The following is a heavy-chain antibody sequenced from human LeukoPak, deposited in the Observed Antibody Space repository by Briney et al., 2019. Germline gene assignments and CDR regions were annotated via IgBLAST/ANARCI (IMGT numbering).Heavy chain of an antibody. V-gene: IGHV3-30*01. CDR3: ARELHAFDY. CDR1: GFTFSSYA. CDR2: ISYDGSNK. J-gene: IGHJ4*02. D-gene: IGHD2-15*01. Sequence: GRSLRLSCAASGFTFSSYAMHWVRQAPGKGLEWVAVISYDGSNKYYADSVKGRFTISGDNSKNTLYLQMNSLRAEDTAVYYCARELHAFDYWGQGALVTVSS.